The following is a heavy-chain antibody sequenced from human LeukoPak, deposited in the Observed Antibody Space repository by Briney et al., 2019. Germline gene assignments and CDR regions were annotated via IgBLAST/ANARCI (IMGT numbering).Heavy chain of an antibody. CDR2: SNYSGST. Sequence: KPSETLSLTCTVSGGSISSSSYYWDWIRQPPGKGLEWIGNSNYSGSTYYNPSLKSRVTISVDTSKNQFSLKLSSVIAADTAVYYCARHGKYSGYARDAFDIWGQGTVVTVSS. J-gene: IGHJ3*02. D-gene: IGHD5-12*01. CDR3: ARHGKYSGYARDAFDI. V-gene: IGHV4-39*01. CDR1: GGSISSSSYY.